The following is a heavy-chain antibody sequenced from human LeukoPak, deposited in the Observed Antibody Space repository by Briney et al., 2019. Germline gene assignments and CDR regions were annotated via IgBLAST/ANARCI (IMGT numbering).Heavy chain of an antibody. J-gene: IGHJ5*02. CDR3: ARDPGWEQWQNWFDP. Sequence: GGSLRLSCAASGFTFSSYSMNWVRQAPGKGLEWVPSISSSSSYIYYADSMKGRFTISRDNAKNSLYLQMNSLRAEDTAVYYCARDPGWEQWQNWFDPWGQGTLVTVSS. V-gene: IGHV3-21*01. CDR1: GFTFSSYS. CDR2: ISSSSSYI. D-gene: IGHD6-19*01.